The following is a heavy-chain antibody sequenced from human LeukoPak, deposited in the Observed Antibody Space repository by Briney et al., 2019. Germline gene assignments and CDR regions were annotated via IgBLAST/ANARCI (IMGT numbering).Heavy chain of an antibody. D-gene: IGHD6-19*01. CDR1: GFTFSSYE. J-gene: IGHJ4*02. V-gene: IGHV3-48*03. Sequence: GGSLRLSCAASGFTFSSYEMNWVRQAPGKGLEWVAYISESGGVTDYAESVRGRFTVSRDNAKNSLSLQMNTLRAEDTALYYCARERPGGQWQDFDCWGQGTLVTVSS. CDR2: ISESGGVT. CDR3: ARERPGGQWQDFDC.